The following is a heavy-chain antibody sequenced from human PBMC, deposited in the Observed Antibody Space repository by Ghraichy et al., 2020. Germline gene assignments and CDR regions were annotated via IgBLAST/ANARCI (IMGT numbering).Heavy chain of an antibody. CDR3: ARALMVRGVIITLRALYYYYGMDV. CDR2: MNPNSGNT. Sequence: ASVKVSCKASGYTFTSYDINWVRQATGQGLEWMGWMNPNSGNTGYAQKLQGRVTMTRNTSISTAYMELSSLRSEDTAVYYCARALMVRGVIITLRALYYYYGMDVWGQGTTVTVSS. J-gene: IGHJ6*02. D-gene: IGHD3-10*01. V-gene: IGHV1-8*01. CDR1: GYTFTSYD.